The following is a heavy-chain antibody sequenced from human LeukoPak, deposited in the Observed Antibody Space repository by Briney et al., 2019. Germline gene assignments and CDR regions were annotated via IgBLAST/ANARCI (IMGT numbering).Heavy chain of an antibody. CDR3: ARGKGDDFPWFDP. CDR2: INPNSGGT. J-gene: IGHJ5*02. CDR1: GYTFTGYY. Sequence: ASVKVSCKASGYTFTGYYMHWVRQAPGQGLEWMGWINPNSGGTQYAQKFQGRVTMTRDTSISTGYMELSRLRSDDTAVYYCARGKGDDFPWFDPWGQGTLVT. D-gene: IGHD3-3*01. V-gene: IGHV1-2*02.